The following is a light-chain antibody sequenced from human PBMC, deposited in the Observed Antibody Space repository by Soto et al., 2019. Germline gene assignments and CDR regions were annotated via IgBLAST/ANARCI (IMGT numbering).Light chain of an antibody. J-gene: IGLJ1*01. CDR1: SSNIGAGYE. CDR3: QSYDSSLSGYV. CDR2: ENN. V-gene: IGLV1-40*01. Sequence: QSVLTQPPSVSAAPGQRVTITCTGSSSNIGAGYEAHWYQQVPGTAPKLLIYENNNQPSGVPDRLSGSKSGTSASLAITGLQAEDEAEYYCQSYDSSLSGYVFGTGTKLTVL.